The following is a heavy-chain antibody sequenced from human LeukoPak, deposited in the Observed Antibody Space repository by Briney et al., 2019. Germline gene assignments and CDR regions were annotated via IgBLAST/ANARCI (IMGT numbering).Heavy chain of an antibody. Sequence: GGSLRLSCTASGFTFGDYAMGWFRQAPGKGLEWVGCIRSKTYGATTEYAASVKGRFTISRDDFKSIAYLQMNSLKTEDTAVYYCTTDLYYFDYWGQGTLVTVSS. CDR2: IRSKTYGATT. V-gene: IGHV3-49*03. CDR3: TTDLYYFDY. J-gene: IGHJ4*02. CDR1: GFTFGDYA.